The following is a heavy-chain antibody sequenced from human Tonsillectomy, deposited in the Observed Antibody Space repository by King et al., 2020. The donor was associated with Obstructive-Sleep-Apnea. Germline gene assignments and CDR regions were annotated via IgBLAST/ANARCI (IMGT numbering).Heavy chain of an antibody. CDR3: ARARYYYDSIDF. V-gene: IGHV4-59*01. CDR1: GGSISSYY. D-gene: IGHD3-22*01. Sequence: QLQESGPGLVKPSETLSLTCTVSGGSISSYYWSWIRQPPGKGLEWIGNIYYSGSTNYNPSLKSRVTISVDTSKNQFSLELSSVTAADTAVYYCARARYYYDSIDFWGHGALVTVSS. J-gene: IGHJ4*01. CDR2: IYYSGST.